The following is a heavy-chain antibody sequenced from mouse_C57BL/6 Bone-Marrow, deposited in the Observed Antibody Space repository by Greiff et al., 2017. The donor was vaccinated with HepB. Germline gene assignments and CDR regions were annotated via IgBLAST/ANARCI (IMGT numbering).Heavy chain of an antibody. Sequence: QVQLQQPGAELVKPGASVQMSCKASGYTFTSYWITWVKQRPGQGLEWIGDIYPGSGSTNYNEKFKSKATLTVDTSSSTAYMQLSSLTSEDSAVYYCARPLYYGNYWFAYWGQGTLVTVSA. D-gene: IGHD2-1*01. CDR3: ARPLYYGNYWFAY. V-gene: IGHV1-55*01. CDR1: GYTFTSYW. J-gene: IGHJ3*01. CDR2: IYPGSGST.